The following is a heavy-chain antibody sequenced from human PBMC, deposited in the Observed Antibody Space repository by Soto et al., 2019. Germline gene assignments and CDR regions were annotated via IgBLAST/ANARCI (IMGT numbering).Heavy chain of an antibody. Sequence: EVQLLESGGGLVQPGGSLRLSCAASGFTFSTYAMNWVRQAPGNGLEWVSAISGSGGSIHYADSVKGRFTISRDNSTNTLYPQMNSLRDEDTAVYHCVKGYWKGDVWGQGTTVTVSS. CDR2: ISGSGGSI. V-gene: IGHV3-23*01. J-gene: IGHJ6*02. D-gene: IGHD1-1*01. CDR1: GFTFSTYA. CDR3: VKGYWKGDV.